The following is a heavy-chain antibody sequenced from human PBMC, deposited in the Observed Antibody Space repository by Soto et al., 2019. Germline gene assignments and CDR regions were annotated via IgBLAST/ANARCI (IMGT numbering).Heavy chain of an antibody. J-gene: IGHJ4*02. CDR1: GYSFTAYY. D-gene: IGHD5-12*01. CDR2: VNPTSGDT. CDR3: ARLAYVDRFDH. V-gene: IGHV1-2*02. Sequence: ASVKVSCKAAGYSFTAYYIHWLGQAPGQGLEWIGWVNPTSGDTNCSQNFQGRVTITSDTSISTAYMELNSLRSDDRAVYFCARLAYVDRFDHWGQGTLVTVSS.